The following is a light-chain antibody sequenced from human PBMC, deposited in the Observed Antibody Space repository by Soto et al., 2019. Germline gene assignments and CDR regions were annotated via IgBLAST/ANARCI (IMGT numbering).Light chain of an antibody. CDR3: AAWDDSLRGVV. V-gene: IGLV1-47*01. J-gene: IGLJ2*01. CDR1: SSNIGSNY. CDR2: RNS. Sequence: QSVLTQPPSASGTPGQRVTISCSGSSSNIGSNYVYWYQQLPGTVPQLLIYRNSERPSGVPDRFSGSKSVTSASLAIGGLPSEDEADYSCAAWDDSLRGVVFGGGTKLTVL.